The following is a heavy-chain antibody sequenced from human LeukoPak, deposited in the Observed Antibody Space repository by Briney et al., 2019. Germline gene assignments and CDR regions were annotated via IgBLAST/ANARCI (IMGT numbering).Heavy chain of an antibody. Sequence: GGSLRLSCAASGFTFSSYSMNWVRQAPGKGLEWVSSISSSSSYIYYADSVKGRFTISRDNAKNSLYLEMNSLRAEDTALFYCARNYHDSRGYYHFDYWGQGTLVTVSS. D-gene: IGHD3-22*01. J-gene: IGHJ4*02. V-gene: IGHV3-21*04. CDR3: ARNYHDSRGYYHFDY. CDR1: GFTFSSYS. CDR2: ISSSSSYI.